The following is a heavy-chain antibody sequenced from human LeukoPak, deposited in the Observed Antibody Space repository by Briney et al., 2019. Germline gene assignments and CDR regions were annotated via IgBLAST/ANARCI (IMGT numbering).Heavy chain of an antibody. CDR3: ARGGWLPDY. J-gene: IGHJ4*02. D-gene: IGHD3-22*01. CDR1: GFTFSRYW. CDR2: IKQDGSGK. Sequence: PGGSLRLSCAASGFTFSRYWMSWVRQAPGKGLEWVADIKQDGSGKYYVDSVKGRFTISRDNAKNSLYLQMNSLRAGDTAVYYCARGGWLPDYWGQGTLVTVSS. V-gene: IGHV3-7*01.